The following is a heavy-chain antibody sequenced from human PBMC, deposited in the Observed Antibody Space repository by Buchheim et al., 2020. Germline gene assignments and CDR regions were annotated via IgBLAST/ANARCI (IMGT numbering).Heavy chain of an antibody. CDR2: INPGGGST. CDR1: GYTFTSHY. J-gene: IGHJ4*02. D-gene: IGHD6-19*01. Sequence: QVQLVQSGAEVKKPGASVKVSCKASGYTFTSHYMHWVRQAPGQGLEWMGIINPGGGSTNYAQKFQGRLTMTRDTSTSTVYMELSSLRSEDTAVYYCAAGLGEYSSGWFLDYWGQGTL. CDR3: AAGLGEYSSGWFLDY. V-gene: IGHV1-46*03.